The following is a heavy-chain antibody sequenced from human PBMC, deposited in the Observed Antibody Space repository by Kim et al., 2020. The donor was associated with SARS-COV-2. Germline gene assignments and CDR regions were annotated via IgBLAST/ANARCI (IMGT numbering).Heavy chain of an antibody. CDR3: ARQAVLRYFDWLVAGWFDP. Sequence: SETLSLTCTVSGGSISSSSYYWGWIRQPPGKGLAWIGSIYYSGSTYYNPSLKSRVTISVDTSKNQFSLKLSSVTAADTAVYYCARQAVLRYFDWLVAGWFDPWGQGTLVTDSS. J-gene: IGHJ5*02. V-gene: IGHV4-39*01. CDR1: GGSISSSSYY. CDR2: IYYSGST. D-gene: IGHD3-9*01.